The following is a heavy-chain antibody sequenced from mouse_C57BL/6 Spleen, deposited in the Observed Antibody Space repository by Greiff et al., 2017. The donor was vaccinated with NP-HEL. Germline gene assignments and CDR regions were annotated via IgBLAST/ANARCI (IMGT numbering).Heavy chain of an antibody. V-gene: IGHV1-64*01. D-gene: IGHD2-4*01. CDR2: IHPNSGST. J-gene: IGHJ3*01. CDR1: GYTFTSYW. Sequence: QVHVKQPGAELVKPGASVKLSCKASGYTFTSYWMHWVKQRPGQGLEWIGMIHPNSGSTNYNEKFKSKATLTVDKSSSTAYMQLSSLTSEDSAVYYCARCDYDAWFAYWGQGTLVTVSA. CDR3: ARCDYDAWFAY.